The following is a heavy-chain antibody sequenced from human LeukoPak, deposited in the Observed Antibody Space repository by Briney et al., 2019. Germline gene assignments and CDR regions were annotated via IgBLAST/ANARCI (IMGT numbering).Heavy chain of an antibody. J-gene: IGHJ4*02. D-gene: IGHD1-26*01. CDR3: ARVRVGATTTFDY. CDR2: IYTSGST. Sequence: SETLSLTCTVSGDSISSGSYYWSWIRQPAGKGLEWIGRIYTSGSTNYNPSLKSRVTISVDTSKNQFSLKLSSVTAADTAVYYCARVRVGATTTFDYWGQGTLVTVSS. V-gene: IGHV4-61*02. CDR1: GDSISSGSYY.